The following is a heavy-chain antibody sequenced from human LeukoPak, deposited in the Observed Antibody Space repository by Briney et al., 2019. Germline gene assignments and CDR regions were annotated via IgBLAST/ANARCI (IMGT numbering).Heavy chain of an antibody. J-gene: IGHJ3*02. V-gene: IGHV3-64*01. CDR1: GFTFSSYA. D-gene: IGHD5-24*01. CDR2: ISSNGGST. Sequence: GGSLRLSCAASGFTFSSYAMHWVRQAPGKGLEYVSAISSNGGSTYYANSVKGRFTISRDNSKNTLYLQMGSLRAEDMAVYYCASMGHVGMATNGAFDIWGQGTMVTVSS. CDR3: ASMGHVGMATNGAFDI.